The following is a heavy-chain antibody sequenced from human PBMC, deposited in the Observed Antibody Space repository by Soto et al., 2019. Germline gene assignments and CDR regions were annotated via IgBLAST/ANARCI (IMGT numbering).Heavy chain of an antibody. CDR2: INGYNGNT. J-gene: IGHJ6*02. V-gene: IGHV1-18*01. D-gene: IGHD6-19*01. CDR1: GYTFTTYG. Sequence: QVQLEQSGAEVKKPGDSMKVSCKASGYTFTTYGISWVRQAPGQGLEWMGWINGYNGNTDYPQKVQGRVTMTTATSTSTAYMELRSLRSDDTAVYYCAREGSAPYYYYGMDVWGQGTTVTVSS. CDR3: AREGSAPYYYYGMDV.